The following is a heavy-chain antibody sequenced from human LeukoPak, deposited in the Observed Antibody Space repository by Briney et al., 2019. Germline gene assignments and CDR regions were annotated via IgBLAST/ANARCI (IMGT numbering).Heavy chain of an antibody. J-gene: IGHJ6*03. CDR3: ARVTEFYGSGRRHIYYSYYMDV. D-gene: IGHD3-10*01. CDR1: GGSISSYY. V-gene: IGHV4-59*01. CDR2: IYYSGST. Sequence: SETLSLTCTVSGGSISSYYWSWIRQPPGKGLEWIGYIYYSGSTNYNPSLKSRVTISVDTSKNQFSLKLSSVTAADTAVYYCARVTEFYGSGRRHIYYSYYMDVWGKGTTVTISS.